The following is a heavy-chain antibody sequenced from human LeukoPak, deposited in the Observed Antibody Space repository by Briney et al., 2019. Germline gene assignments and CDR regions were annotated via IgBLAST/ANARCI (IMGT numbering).Heavy chain of an antibody. CDR1: GFTFSSYR. Sequence: SGGSLRLSCAASGFTFSSYRMNWVRQAPGKGLEWVSSISSSSSYIYYADSVMGRFTISRGNAKNSLYLQMNSLRAEDTAVYYCARVVDTAMVTLDSWGQGTLVTVSS. CDR2: ISSSSSYI. J-gene: IGHJ4*02. V-gene: IGHV3-21*01. D-gene: IGHD5-18*01. CDR3: ARVVDTAMVTLDS.